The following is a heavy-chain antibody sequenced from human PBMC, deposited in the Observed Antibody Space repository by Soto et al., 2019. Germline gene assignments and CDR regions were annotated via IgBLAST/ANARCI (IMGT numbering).Heavy chain of an antibody. CDR3: ARLQLGGDRMLNWFDP. CDR2: INVYNGDR. CDR1: GYIFTKYG. Sequence: GASVKVSCKAQGYIFTKYGIGWVRQAPGHGLEWMGLINVYNGDRKVAQKFQDRVSMTTDTATDTAYMELKSLWSGDTAVYYCARLQLGGDRMLNWFDPWGQGTLVTVSS. J-gene: IGHJ5*02. V-gene: IGHV1-18*01. D-gene: IGHD2-21*02.